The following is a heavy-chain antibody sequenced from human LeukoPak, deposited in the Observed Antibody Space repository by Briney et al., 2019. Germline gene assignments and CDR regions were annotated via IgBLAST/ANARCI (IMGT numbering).Heavy chain of an antibody. CDR3: ARDMVRGAIITNHDY. V-gene: IGHV3-21*01. CDR1: GFTFSSYS. CDR2: ISSSSSYI. J-gene: IGHJ4*02. D-gene: IGHD3-10*01. Sequence: GGSLRLSCAASGFTFSSYSMNWVRQAPGKGLEWVSSISSSSSYIYYADSVKGRFTISRDNAKNSLYLQMNSLRAEDTAVYYCARDMVRGAIITNHDYWGQGTLVTVSS.